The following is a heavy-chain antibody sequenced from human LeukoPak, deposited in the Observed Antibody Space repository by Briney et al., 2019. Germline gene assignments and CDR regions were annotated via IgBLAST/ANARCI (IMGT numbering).Heavy chain of an antibody. Sequence: SETLSLTCTVSGGSISSYYWSWIRQPPGKGLEWIGYIYYSGSTYYNPSLKSRVTISVDTSKNQFSLKLSSVTAADTAVYYCARLIYPTYWYFDLWGRGTLVTVSS. CDR2: IYYSGST. V-gene: IGHV4-59*08. CDR3: ARLIYPTYWYFDL. J-gene: IGHJ2*01. CDR1: GGSISSYY.